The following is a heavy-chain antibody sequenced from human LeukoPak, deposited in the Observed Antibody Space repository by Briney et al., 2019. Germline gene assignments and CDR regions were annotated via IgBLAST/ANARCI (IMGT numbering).Heavy chain of an antibody. Sequence: LEASVKVSCKASGYTFTGYYMHWVRQAPGQGLEWMGRINPNSGGTNYAQKFQGRVTMTRDTSISTAYMELSRLRSDDTAVYYCARLAYYDYVWGSYLDYWGQGTLVTVSS. J-gene: IGHJ4*02. D-gene: IGHD3-16*02. V-gene: IGHV1-2*03. CDR2: INPNSGGT. CDR1: GYTFTGYY. CDR3: ARLAYYDYVWGSYLDY.